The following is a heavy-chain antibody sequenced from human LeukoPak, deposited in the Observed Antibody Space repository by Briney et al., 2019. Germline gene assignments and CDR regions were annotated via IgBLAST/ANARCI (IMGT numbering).Heavy chain of an antibody. Sequence: PSETLSLSCTVSGDSISGYYWSWIRQPPGKGLEWIGYIYYSGRTHYNPSLRSRVTISEDTSKNQFSLKLESVTVVDTAMYYCARSRQEYYYGMDVWGQGTTVTVSS. CDR3: ARSRQEYYYGMDV. CDR2: IYYSGRT. CDR1: GDSISGYY. V-gene: IGHV4-59*12. J-gene: IGHJ6*02.